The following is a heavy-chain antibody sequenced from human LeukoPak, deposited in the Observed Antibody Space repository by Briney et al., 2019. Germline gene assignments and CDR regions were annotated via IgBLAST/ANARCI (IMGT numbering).Heavy chain of an antibody. CDR1: GGSFSGYY. J-gene: IGHJ4*02. V-gene: IGHV4-34*01. CDR2: INHSGST. D-gene: IGHD6-19*01. Sequence: SETLSLTCAVYGGSFSGYYWSWIRQPPGKGLEWIGEINHSGSTNYNPSLKSRGTISVDTSKNQFSLKLSSVTAADTAVYYCAREVAVALFDYWGQGTLVTVSS. CDR3: AREVAVALFDY.